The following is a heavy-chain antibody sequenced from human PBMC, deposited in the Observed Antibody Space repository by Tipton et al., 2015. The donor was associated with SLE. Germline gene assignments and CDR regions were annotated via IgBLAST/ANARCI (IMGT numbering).Heavy chain of an antibody. V-gene: IGHV4-61*02. J-gene: IGHJ6*02. CDR3: ARGGVVVTGRDSYYYGMDV. CDR1: GGSISSGTYY. CDR2: FYSSGNT. D-gene: IGHD2-21*02. Sequence: TLSLTCVVSGGSISSGTYYWSWIRQPAGRGLELIGFFYSSGNTNHNPSLNSRVTISVDTSKNQFSLKLSSVTAADTAVYYCARGGVVVTGRDSYYYGMDVWGQGTTVTVSS.